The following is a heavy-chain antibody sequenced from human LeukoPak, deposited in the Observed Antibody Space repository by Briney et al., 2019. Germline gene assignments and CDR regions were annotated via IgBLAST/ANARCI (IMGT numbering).Heavy chain of an antibody. Sequence: ASVKVSCKASGYTFTSYDINWVRQATGQGLEWMGWMNPNSSNTGYAQKLQGRVTMTTDTSTSTAYMELRSLRSDDTAVYYCARYGGRRLDYWGQGTLVTVSS. J-gene: IGHJ4*02. V-gene: IGHV1-8*02. CDR3: ARYGGRRLDY. CDR1: GYTFTSYD. CDR2: MNPNSSNT. D-gene: IGHD3-16*01.